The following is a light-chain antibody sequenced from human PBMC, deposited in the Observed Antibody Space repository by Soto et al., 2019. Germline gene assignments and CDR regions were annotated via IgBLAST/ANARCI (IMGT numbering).Light chain of an antibody. V-gene: IGLV2-14*01. J-gene: IGLJ1*01. CDR1: SGDVGGYNY. CDR3: SSYRANSTPYV. Sequence: QSVLAQPASVSGSPGQSITISCSGTSGDVGGYNYVSWYQQYPGKAPKLMLYEVSKRPSGVSNRFSGSKSGKTASLTISGLQAEDEADYYCSSYRANSTPYVFGTGTKV. CDR2: EVS.